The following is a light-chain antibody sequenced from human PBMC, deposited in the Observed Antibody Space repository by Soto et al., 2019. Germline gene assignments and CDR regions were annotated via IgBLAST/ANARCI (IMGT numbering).Light chain of an antibody. CDR2: GTS. J-gene: IGKJ1*01. CDR3: QQFGSSWLT. CDR1: QSIGSSY. V-gene: IGKV3-20*01. Sequence: ENVLTQSPGTLSLSPGARATLSCRARQSIGSSYLAWYQQKPGPAPRLIIYGTSRRATGIPDRFSGSGSGTDFTLTISRLEPEDFAVYCCQQFGSSWLTFGQGTKVEI.